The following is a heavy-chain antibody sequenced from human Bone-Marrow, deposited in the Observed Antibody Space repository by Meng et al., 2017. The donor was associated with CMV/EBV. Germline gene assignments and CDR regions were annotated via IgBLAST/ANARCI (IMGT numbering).Heavy chain of an antibody. V-gene: IGHV1-24*01. D-gene: IGHD6-13*01. CDR2: FDPKDGGT. Sequence: ASVKVSCKVSGYTLTELSMHWVRQAPGNGLEWMGGFDPKDGGTIYAQKFQGRVTMTDDTSTYTAYMELNSLRSEDTAVYYCSTAPGGSSSWCGWFDPWGQGTLVTVSS. CDR1: GYTLTELS. CDR3: STAPGGSSSWCGWFDP. J-gene: IGHJ5*02.